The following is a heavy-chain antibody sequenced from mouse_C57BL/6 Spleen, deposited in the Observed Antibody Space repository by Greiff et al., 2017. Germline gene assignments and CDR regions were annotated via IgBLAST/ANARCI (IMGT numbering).Heavy chain of an antibody. V-gene: IGHV1-42*01. CDR2: INPSTGGT. Sequence: VHVKQSGPELVKPGASVKISCKASGYSFTGYYMNWVKQSPEKSLEWIGEINPSTGGTTYNQKFKAKATLTVDKSSSTAYMQLKSLTSEDSAVYYCARWRAPDVFDYWGQGTTLTVSS. D-gene: IGHD3-1*01. CDR1: GYSFTGYY. J-gene: IGHJ2*01. CDR3: ARWRAPDVFDY.